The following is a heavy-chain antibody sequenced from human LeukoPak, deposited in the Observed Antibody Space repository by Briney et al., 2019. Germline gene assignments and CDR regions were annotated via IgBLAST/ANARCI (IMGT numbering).Heavy chain of an antibody. V-gene: IGHV1-2*02. D-gene: IGHD3-10*01. CDR2: IKPNSGGT. CDR3: AGDYGFGEPLKWFDP. Sequence: VSSEASGYTFTVYYMRSVRHAPPQGLEWMGWIKPNSGGTNYAQKSEGRVSMTRDTSISTAYMELSRLRSDESAVYYCAGDYGFGEPLKWFDPWGQGTLVTVSS. J-gene: IGHJ5*02. CDR1: GYTFTVYY.